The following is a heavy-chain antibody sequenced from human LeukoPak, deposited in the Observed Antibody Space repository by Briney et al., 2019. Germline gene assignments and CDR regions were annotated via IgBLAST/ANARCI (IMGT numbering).Heavy chain of an antibody. CDR1: GYTFTSYG. Sequence: VASVKVSCKASGYTFTSYGISWVRQAPGQGPEWMGWISAYNGNTNYAQKLQGRVTMTTDTSTSTAYMELRSLRSDDTAVYYCARSTENVLRYFDWLSSRDWGQGTLVTVSS. CDR3: ARSTENVLRYFDWLSSRD. CDR2: ISAYNGNT. V-gene: IGHV1-18*01. J-gene: IGHJ4*02. D-gene: IGHD3-9*01.